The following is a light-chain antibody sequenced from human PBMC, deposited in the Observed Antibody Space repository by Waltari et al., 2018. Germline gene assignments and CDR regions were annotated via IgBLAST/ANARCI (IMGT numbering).Light chain of an antibody. CDR2: SAS. CDR3: QKYNSAPRT. CDR1: QGINNH. V-gene: IGKV1-27*01. Sequence: DIQMTQSPSSLSASVGDRVTITCRASQGINNHLAWYQQKPGKVPTLLIYSASTLQSGVPSRFSGSGSGTDFPLTISSLHPEDVATYYCQKYNSAPRTFGPGTKVEIK. J-gene: IGKJ1*01.